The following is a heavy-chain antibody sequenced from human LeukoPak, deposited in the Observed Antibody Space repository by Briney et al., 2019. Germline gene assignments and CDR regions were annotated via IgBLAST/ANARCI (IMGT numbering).Heavy chain of an antibody. V-gene: IGHV3-30*18. CDR2: ISYDGSYK. CDR1: GFTFSGYG. Sequence: PGGSLRLSCAASGFTFSGYGMHWVRQAPGKGLEWVAVISYDGSYKYYADSVQGRFTTSRDNSKNTLYLQMNSLRPDDTAVYYCAKWDFDYWGQGTLVTVSS. J-gene: IGHJ4*02. CDR3: AKWDFDY.